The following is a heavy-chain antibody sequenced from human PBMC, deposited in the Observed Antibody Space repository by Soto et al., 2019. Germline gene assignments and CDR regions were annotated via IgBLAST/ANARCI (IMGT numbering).Heavy chain of an antibody. D-gene: IGHD3-22*01. CDR3: ARGPTDYYDNSGNYFLDY. Sequence: QVQLVQSGAEVKKPGASVKVSCKASGYTFTTYGMSWVRQAPGQGLDWMGWISTYNGNTKYAERLRGRVTTTTDTTTSTAYMELRSLISDDTAVYYCARGPTDYYDNSGNYFLDYWGQGTLVTVSS. CDR1: GYTFTTYG. CDR2: ISTYNGNT. J-gene: IGHJ4*02. V-gene: IGHV1-18*01.